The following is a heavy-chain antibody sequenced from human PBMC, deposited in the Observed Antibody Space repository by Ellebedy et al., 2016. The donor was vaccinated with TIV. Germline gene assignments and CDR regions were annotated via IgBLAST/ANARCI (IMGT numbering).Heavy chain of an antibody. D-gene: IGHD6-13*01. V-gene: IGHV3-33*01. CDR1: GVTFSSYA. CDR2: LWYDGSNE. J-gene: IGHJ4*02. CDR3: ARDLEYSSSWTDY. Sequence: GESLKISCAASGVTFSSYAMHWVRQAPGKGLEWVAVLWYDGSNEYYADSVKGRFTISRDNSKNTLYLQMNRLRAEDTAVYYCARDLEYSSSWTDYWGQGALVIVSS.